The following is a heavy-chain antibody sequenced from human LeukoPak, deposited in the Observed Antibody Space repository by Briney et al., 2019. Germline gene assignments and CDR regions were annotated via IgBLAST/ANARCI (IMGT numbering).Heavy chain of an antibody. CDR3: ARSLTTLTYEGY. CDR2: INSGSTYT. J-gene: IGHJ4*02. V-gene: IGHV3-21*01. Sequence: GGSLRLSCAASGFTFSSYMMNWVRQAPGKGLEWVSSINSGSTYTYYTESVKGRFTVSRDNAKNSLFLQMNSLRAEDTAIYYCARSLTTLTYEGYRGQGTLVTVSS. D-gene: IGHD1-1*01. CDR1: GFTFSSYM.